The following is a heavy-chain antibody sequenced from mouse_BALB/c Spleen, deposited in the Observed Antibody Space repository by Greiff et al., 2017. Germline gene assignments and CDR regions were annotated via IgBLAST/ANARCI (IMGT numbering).Heavy chain of an antibody. J-gene: IGHJ2*01. CDR2: INSNGGST. Sequence: DVMLVESGGGLVQPGGSLKLSCAASGFTFSSYGMSWVRQTPDKRLELVATINSNGGSTYYPDSVKGRFTISRDNAKNTLYLQMSSLKSEDTAMYYCARLYYYGSSYYYFDYWGQGTTLTVSS. V-gene: IGHV5-6-3*01. D-gene: IGHD1-1*01. CDR1: GFTFSSYG. CDR3: ARLYYYGSSYYYFDY.